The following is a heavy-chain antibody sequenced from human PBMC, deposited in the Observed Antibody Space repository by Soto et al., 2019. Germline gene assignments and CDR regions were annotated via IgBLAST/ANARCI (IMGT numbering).Heavy chain of an antibody. CDR1: GGSITSYH. CDR3: ARGASSSWYRWFDP. Sequence: SETLSLTCVVSGGSITSYHWSWIRQHPGKGLEWIGYIYYSGSTYYNPSLKSRVTISVDTSKNQFSLKLSSVTAADTAVYYCARGASSSWYRWFDPWGQGTLVTVSS. CDR2: IYYSGST. J-gene: IGHJ5*02. V-gene: IGHV4-31*11. D-gene: IGHD6-13*01.